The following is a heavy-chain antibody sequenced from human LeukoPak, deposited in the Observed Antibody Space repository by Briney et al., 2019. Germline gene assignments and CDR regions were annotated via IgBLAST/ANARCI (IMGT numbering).Heavy chain of an antibody. Sequence: SVKVSCKASGYPFTSYYINWVRQAPGQGLEWMGWISAYNGDTYYAQNLQGRVTMTTDTSTDTAYMELRSLRSDDTAVYYCARDGLSYTNPNNWFDPWGQGTLVTVSS. J-gene: IGHJ5*02. CDR3: ARDGLSYTNPNNWFDP. CDR1: GYPFTSYY. D-gene: IGHD2-2*02. V-gene: IGHV1-18*01. CDR2: ISAYNGDT.